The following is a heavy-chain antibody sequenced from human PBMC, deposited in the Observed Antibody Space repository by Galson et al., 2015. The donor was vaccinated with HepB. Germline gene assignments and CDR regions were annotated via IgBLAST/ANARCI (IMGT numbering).Heavy chain of an antibody. CDR1: GFTFSSYS. D-gene: IGHD3-10*01. CDR2: ISSSSRYI. V-gene: IGHV3-21*01. Sequence: SLRLSCAASGFTFSSYSMNWVRQAPGKGLEWVSSISSSSRYIYYADSVKGRFTISRDNAKKSLYLQMNSLRAEDTAVYYCARDGGRITMVRGRMDVWGKGSTVTVSS. J-gene: IGHJ6*03. CDR3: ARDGGRITMVRGRMDV.